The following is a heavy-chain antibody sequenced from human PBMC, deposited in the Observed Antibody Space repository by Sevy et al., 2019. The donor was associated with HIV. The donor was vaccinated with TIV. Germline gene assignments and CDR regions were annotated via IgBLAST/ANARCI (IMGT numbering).Heavy chain of an antibody. CDR2: IWYDGTDE. CDR1: GFTFSSYG. Sequence: GESLKISCAASGFTFSSYGMHWVRQAPGKGLDWVAFIWYDGTDEYYADSVKGRFTISRDNSKNTLYLQMNTLRLEDTAVYYCASDILTGSDYWGLGTLVTVSS. D-gene: IGHD3-9*01. J-gene: IGHJ4*02. V-gene: IGHV3-30*02. CDR3: ASDILTGSDY.